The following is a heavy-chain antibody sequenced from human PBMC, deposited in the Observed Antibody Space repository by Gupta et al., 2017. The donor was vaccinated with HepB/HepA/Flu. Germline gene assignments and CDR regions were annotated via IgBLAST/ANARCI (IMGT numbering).Heavy chain of an antibody. CDR3: ARSALDSSGYYYNFDY. CDR2: IYYSGST. Sequence: QLQLQESGPGLVKPSETLSLTCTVSGGSISSSSYYWGWIRQPPGKGLEWIGSIYYSGSTYYSPSLKSRVTISVDTSKNQFSLKLSSVTAADTAVYYCARSALDSSGYYYNFDYWGQGTLVTVSS. CDR1: GGSISSSSYY. D-gene: IGHD3-22*01. V-gene: IGHV4-39*01. J-gene: IGHJ4*02.